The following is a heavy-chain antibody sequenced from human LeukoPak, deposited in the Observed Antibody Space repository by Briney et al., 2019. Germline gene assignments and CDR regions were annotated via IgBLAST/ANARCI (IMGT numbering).Heavy chain of an antibody. CDR3: AKEKAERGIAAVSGFDY. V-gene: IGHV3-11*01. CDR1: GFTFSDYY. Sequence: PGRSLRLPCAASGFTFSDYYMSWIRQAPGKGLEWVSYISSSGSTIYYADSVKGRFTISRDNAKNSLYLQMNSLRAEDTALYYCAKEKAERGIAAVSGFDYWGQGTLVTVSS. J-gene: IGHJ4*02. CDR2: ISSSGSTI. D-gene: IGHD6-13*01.